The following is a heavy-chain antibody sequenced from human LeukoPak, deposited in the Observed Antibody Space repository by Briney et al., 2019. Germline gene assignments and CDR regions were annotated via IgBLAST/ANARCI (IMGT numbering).Heavy chain of an antibody. CDR1: GYTFTSYD. Sequence: ASVKVSCKASGYTFTSYDINWVRRATGQGLEWMGWMNPNSGNTGYAQKFQGRVTMTRDTSISTAYMELSRLRSDDTAVYYCARDRGSEFGDSYYYGMDVWGQGTTVTVSS. J-gene: IGHJ6*02. V-gene: IGHV1-8*01. CDR2: MNPNSGNT. CDR3: ARDRGSEFGDSYYYGMDV. D-gene: IGHD3-16*01.